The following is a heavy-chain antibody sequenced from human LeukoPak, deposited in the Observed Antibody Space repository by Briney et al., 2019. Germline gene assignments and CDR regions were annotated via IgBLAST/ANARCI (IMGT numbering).Heavy chain of an antibody. CDR3: ARSATWSTLTYGMDV. D-gene: IGHD4-17*01. J-gene: IGHJ6*02. V-gene: IGHV3-64*02. CDR1: GFTFSSYA. CDR2: ISSNEGST. Sequence: GGSLRLSCAASGFTFSSYAMHWVRQAPGKGLEYVSAISSNEGSTYYADSVKGRFTISRDNSKNTLYLQMGSLRAEDMAVYYCARSATWSTLTYGMDVWSQGTTVTVSS.